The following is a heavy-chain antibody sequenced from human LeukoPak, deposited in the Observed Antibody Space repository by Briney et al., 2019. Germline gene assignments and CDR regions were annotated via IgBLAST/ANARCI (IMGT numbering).Heavy chain of an antibody. CDR3: ARVRFLEWLTSNYMDV. CDR2: INHSGSA. V-gene: IGHV4-34*01. Sequence: SETLSLTCAVYGGSFSGYYWSWTRQPPGKGLEWIGEINHSGSATYNPSLKSRVTISVDTSKNQFSLRLSSVTAADTAVYYCARVRFLEWLTSNYMDVWGKGTTVTVSS. J-gene: IGHJ6*03. D-gene: IGHD3-3*01. CDR1: GGSFSGYY.